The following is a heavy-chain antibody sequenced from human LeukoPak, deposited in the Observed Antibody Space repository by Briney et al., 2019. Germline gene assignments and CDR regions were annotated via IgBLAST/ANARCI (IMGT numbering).Heavy chain of an antibody. CDR3: ARAAAVSDFWSGYYSNFDY. J-gene: IGHJ4*02. CDR1: GGSFSGYY. CDR2: INHSGGT. V-gene: IGHV4-34*01. D-gene: IGHD3-3*01. Sequence: SETLSLTCAVYGGSFSGYYWSWIRQPPGKGLEWIGEINHSGGTNYNPSLKSRVTISVDTSKNQFSLKLSSVTAADTAVYYCARAAAVSDFWSGYYSNFDYWGQGTLVTVSS.